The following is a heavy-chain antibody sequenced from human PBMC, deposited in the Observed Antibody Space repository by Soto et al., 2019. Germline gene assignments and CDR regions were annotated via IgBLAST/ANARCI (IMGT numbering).Heavy chain of an antibody. D-gene: IGHD3-22*01. J-gene: IGHJ4*02. CDR3: AKDTDYHDSTGYYIFDY. CDR2: ISYDGANE. CDR1: GFIFSSYG. V-gene: IGHV3-30*18. Sequence: GGSLRLSCAASGFIFSSYGMHWVRQAPGKGLEWVAVISYDGANENYADSVKGRFTISRDNSKNTLQLQMNSLRAEDTAVYYCAKDTDYHDSTGYYIFDYWGQGTLVPVSS.